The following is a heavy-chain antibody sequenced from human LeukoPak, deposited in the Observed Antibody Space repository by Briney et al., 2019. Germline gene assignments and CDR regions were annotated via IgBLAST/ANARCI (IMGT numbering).Heavy chain of an antibody. J-gene: IGHJ4*02. V-gene: IGHV3-66*01. CDR2: IHYGGAT. CDR1: GFGVSKND. D-gene: IGHD3-10*01. Sequence: GGSLRLSCAASGFGVSKNDMTWVRQAPGKGLEWVSVIHYGGATSYTDSVKCRFVISKDDSKNTLYLQMNNLRVEETAVYYCAGTTFVFGSGTYPYWGQGTLVTVSS. CDR3: AGTTFVFGSGTYPY.